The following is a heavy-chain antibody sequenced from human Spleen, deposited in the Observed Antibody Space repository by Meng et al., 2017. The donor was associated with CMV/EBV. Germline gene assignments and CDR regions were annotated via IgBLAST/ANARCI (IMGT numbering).Heavy chain of an antibody. CDR1: GLTFSSYA. J-gene: IGHJ4*02. CDR3: AKSPRYCYGGDCYGTDLLLDY. Sequence: GESLKISCAASGLTFSSYAMSWVRQAPGKGLEWVSVTGGSGLTSRYADSVKGRLTISRDNSKNTLYLEMNSLKVDDTGVYYCAKSPRYCYGGDCYGTDLLLDYWGQGTL. CDR2: TGGSGLTS. V-gene: IGHV3-23*01. D-gene: IGHD2-15*01.